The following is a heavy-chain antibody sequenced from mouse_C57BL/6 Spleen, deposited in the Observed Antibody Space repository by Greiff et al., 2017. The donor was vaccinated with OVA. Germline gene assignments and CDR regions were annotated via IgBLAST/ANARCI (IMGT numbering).Heavy chain of an antibody. Sequence: QVQLQQPGAELVMPGASVKLSCKASGYTFTSYWMHWVKQRPGQGLEWIGEIDPSDSYTNYNQKLKGKSTLTVDKSSSTAYMQLSSLTSEDSAVYYCARGNYYYGSSYVENYFDYWGQGTTLTVSS. V-gene: IGHV1-69*01. CDR3: ARGNYYYGSSYVENYFDY. CDR1: GYTFTSYW. D-gene: IGHD1-1*01. CDR2: IDPSDSYT. J-gene: IGHJ2*01.